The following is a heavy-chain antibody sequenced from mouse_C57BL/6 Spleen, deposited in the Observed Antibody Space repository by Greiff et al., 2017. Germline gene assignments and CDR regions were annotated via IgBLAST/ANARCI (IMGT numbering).Heavy chain of an antibody. V-gene: IGHV1-61*01. Sequence: QVQLQQPGAELVRPGSSVKLSCKASGYTFTSYWMDLVKQRPGQGLEWIGNIYPSDSETHYNQKFKDKATLTVDKSSSNAYMQLSSLTSVDSAVYDGARRGNYGYDGFAYWGQGTLVTVSA. D-gene: IGHD2-2*01. CDR2: IYPSDSET. J-gene: IGHJ3*01. CDR1: GYTFTSYW. CDR3: ARRGNYGYDGFAY.